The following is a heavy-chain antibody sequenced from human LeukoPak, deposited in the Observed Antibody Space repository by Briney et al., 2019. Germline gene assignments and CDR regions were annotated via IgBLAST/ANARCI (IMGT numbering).Heavy chain of an antibody. CDR2: INWNGGST. CDR3: ARTGYSSSWRNYFDY. CDR1: GFTLDDYG. Sequence: RGSLRLSCAASGFTLDDYGMSWVPQAPGKGLEWVSGINWNGGSTGYADSVKGRFTISRDNAKNSLYLQMNSLRAEDTALYYCARTGYSSSWRNYFDYWGQGTLVTVSS. D-gene: IGHD6-13*01. V-gene: IGHV3-20*04. J-gene: IGHJ4*02.